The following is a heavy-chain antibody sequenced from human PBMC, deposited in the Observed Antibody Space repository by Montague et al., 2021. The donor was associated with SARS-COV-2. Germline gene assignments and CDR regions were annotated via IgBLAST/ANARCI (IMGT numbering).Heavy chain of an antibody. CDR3: ARDHSS. Sequence: TTYYNPSLKIRVTISVDTSKNQFSLKLRSVTAADTAVFSCARDHSSWGQGTLVTVSS. J-gene: IGHJ5*02. D-gene: IGHD2-21*01. V-gene: IGHV4-30-2*05. CDR2: TT.